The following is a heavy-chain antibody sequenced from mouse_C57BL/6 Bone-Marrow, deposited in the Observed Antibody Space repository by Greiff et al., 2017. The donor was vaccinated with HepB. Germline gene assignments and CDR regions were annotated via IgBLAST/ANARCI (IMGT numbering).Heavy chain of an antibody. Sequence: QVQLQQPGAELVKPGASVKMSCKASGYTFTSYWITWVKQRPGQGLEWIGDIYPGSGSTNYNEKFKSKATLTVDTSSSTAYMQLSSLTSEDSAVYYCARCPLTGKNAMDYWGQGTSVTVSS. CDR2: IYPGSGST. D-gene: IGHD4-1*01. CDR3: ARCPLTGKNAMDY. J-gene: IGHJ4*01. V-gene: IGHV1-55*01. CDR1: GYTFTSYW.